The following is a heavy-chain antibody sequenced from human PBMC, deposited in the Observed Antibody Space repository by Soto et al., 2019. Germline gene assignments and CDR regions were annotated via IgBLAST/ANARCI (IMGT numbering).Heavy chain of an antibody. V-gene: IGHV2-5*02. J-gene: IGHJ4*02. CDR3: AHSVYYDFLSGYYSGYYFDY. Sequence: QITLKESGPTLVKPTQTLTLTCTFSGLSLSTSGVGVGWIRQPPGKALEWLALIYWDDDKRYSPSLKSRLTITKDTSKNQVVLTMTNMDPVDTATYYCAHSVYYDFLSGYYSGYYFDYWGQGTLVTVSS. CDR2: IYWDDDK. CDR1: GLSLSTSGVG. D-gene: IGHD3-3*01.